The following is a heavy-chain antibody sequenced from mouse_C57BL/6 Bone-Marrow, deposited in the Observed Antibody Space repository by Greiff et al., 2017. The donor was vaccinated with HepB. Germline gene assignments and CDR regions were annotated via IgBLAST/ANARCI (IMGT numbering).Heavy chain of an antibody. V-gene: IGHV7-3*01. Sequence: EVQGVESGGGLVQPGGSLSLSCAASGFTFTDYYMSWVRQPPGKALEWLGFIRNKANGYTTEYSASVKGRFTISRDNSQSILYLQMNALRAEDSATYYCARCHYYGYVWYFDVWGTGTTVTVSS. CDR3: ARCHYYGYVWYFDV. CDR1: GFTFTDYY. CDR2: IRNKANGYTT. D-gene: IGHD2-2*01. J-gene: IGHJ1*03.